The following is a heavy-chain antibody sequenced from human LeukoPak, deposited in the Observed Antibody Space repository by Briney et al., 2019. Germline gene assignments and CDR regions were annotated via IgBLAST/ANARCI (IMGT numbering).Heavy chain of an antibody. V-gene: IGHV1-2*02. J-gene: IGHJ4*02. CDR2: INPNSGGT. CDR1: GYTFTGYY. D-gene: IGHD3-22*01. CDR3: ARGTSPFPTGGSYYDSSGYYGY. Sequence: GASVKVSCKASGYTFTGYYMHWVRQAPGQGLEWMGWINPNSGGTNYAQKFQGRVTMTRDTSISTAYMELSRLRSDDTAVYYCARGTSPFPTGGSYYDSSGYYGYWGQGTLVTISS.